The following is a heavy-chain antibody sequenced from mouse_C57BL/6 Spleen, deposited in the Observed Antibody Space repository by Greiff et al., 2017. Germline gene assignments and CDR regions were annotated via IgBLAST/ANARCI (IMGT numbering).Heavy chain of an antibody. CDR2: IRSKSNNYAT. Sequence: EVHLVESGGGLVQPKGSLKLSCAASGFSFNTYAMNWVRQAPGKGLEWVARIRSKSNNYATYYADSVKDRFTISRDDSESMLYLQMNNLKTEDTAMYYCVRQGSSSFDYWGQGTTLTVSS. CDR1: GFSFNTYA. J-gene: IGHJ2*01. D-gene: IGHD1-1*01. V-gene: IGHV10-1*01. CDR3: VRQGSSSFDY.